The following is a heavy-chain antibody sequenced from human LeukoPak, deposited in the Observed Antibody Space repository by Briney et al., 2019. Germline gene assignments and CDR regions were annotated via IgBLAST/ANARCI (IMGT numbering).Heavy chain of an antibody. V-gene: IGHV4-38-2*02. D-gene: IGHD3-10*01. J-gene: IGHJ6*03. CDR3: ARAKAHVRGAHKIYYYYYMDV. Sequence: SETLSLTCTVSGYSISSGYYWGWIRQPPGKGLEWIGEINHSGSTNYNPSLKSRVTISVDTSKNQFSLKLSSVTAADTAVYYCARAKAHVRGAHKIYYYYYMDVWGKGTTVTVSS. CDR2: INHSGST. CDR1: GYSISSGYY.